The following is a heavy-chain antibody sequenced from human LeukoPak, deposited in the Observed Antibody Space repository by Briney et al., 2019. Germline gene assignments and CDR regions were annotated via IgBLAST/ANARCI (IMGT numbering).Heavy chain of an antibody. V-gene: IGHV3-7*01. D-gene: IGHD2-21*01. Sequence: GGSLRLSCAASGFTFSSYWMSWVRQAPGKGLEWVANIKQDGSEKYYVDSVKSRFTISRDNAKNSLYLQMNSLRAEDTAVYYCARVRGVVIATCFDYWGQGTLVTVSS. CDR3: ARVRGVVIATCFDY. CDR1: GFTFSSYW. CDR2: IKQDGSEK. J-gene: IGHJ4*02.